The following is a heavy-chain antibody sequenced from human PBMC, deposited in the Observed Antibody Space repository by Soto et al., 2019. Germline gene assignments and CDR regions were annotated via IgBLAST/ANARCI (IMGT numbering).Heavy chain of an antibody. V-gene: IGHV4-59*02. CDR2: VSYSGST. CDR1: GASVKNYF. D-gene: IGHD3-9*01. Sequence: SETLSLTCTVTGASVKNYFWSWIRQPPGKGLEWLGYVSYSGSTNYNPSLKSRVTISVDTSKNQFSLKLSSVTAADTAVYYCARVRYYDILTGPGPFNPWGQGTLVTVSS. CDR3: ARVRYYDILTGPGPFNP. J-gene: IGHJ5*02.